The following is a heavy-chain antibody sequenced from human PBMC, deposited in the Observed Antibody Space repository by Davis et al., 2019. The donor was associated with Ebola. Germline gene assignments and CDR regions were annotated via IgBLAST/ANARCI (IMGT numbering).Heavy chain of an antibody. V-gene: IGHV3-7*01. CDR1: GFTFSTYW. Sequence: PGGSLRLSCTASGFTFSTYWMTWGRQTPGKGLEWVANIKQDGSQKYYVSSVKGRFTISRDNATNTRYLHINSRGAEDTAVYYCGRDHWGSADSWGLGTLVTVS. D-gene: IGHD7-27*01. J-gene: IGHJ5*01. CDR2: IKQDGSQK. CDR3: GRDHWGSADS.